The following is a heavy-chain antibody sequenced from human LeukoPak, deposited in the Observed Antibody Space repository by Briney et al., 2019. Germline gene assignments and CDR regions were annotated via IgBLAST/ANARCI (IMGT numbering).Heavy chain of an antibody. CDR3: ARDTPSAAGPYYMDV. D-gene: IGHD6-13*01. V-gene: IGHV1-2*02. J-gene: IGHJ6*03. CDR1: GYTFTGYY. Sequence: ASVKVSCKASGYTFTGYYMHWVRQAPGQGLEWMGWINPNSGGTNYAQKFQGRVTMTRDTSISTAYMELSRLRSDDTAVYYCARDTPSAAGPYYMDVWGKGTTVTVSS. CDR2: INPNSGGT.